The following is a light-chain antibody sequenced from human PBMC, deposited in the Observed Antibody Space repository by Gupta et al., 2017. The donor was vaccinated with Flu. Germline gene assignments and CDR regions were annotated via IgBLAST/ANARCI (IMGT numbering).Light chain of an antibody. V-gene: IGKV1-39*01. CDR1: QSVNSY. J-gene: IGKJ1*01. CDR3: LQGDSNEWR. CDR2: DGS. Sequence: DIQLTQSPLSLSASIGDSITISCLPCQSVNSYLHWYQQKPGRAPRLLIYDGSILESGVPQRFSGSGSGTDFTLTITRLQPEDSATYYCLQGDSNEWRFGQGTKLEIK.